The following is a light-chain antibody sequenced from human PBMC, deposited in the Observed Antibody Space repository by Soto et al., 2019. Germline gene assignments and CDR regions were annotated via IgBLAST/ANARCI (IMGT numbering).Light chain of an antibody. Sequence: QSALTQPASVSGSPGQSITISCTGTSSDVGSYNLVSWYQQHPGKAPKLMIFEVSERPSGVSNRFSGSKSDNTASLTISGLQAEDEGYYYCSSYAGSSTVVFGGGTKLTVL. CDR3: SSYAGSSTVV. V-gene: IGLV2-23*02. J-gene: IGLJ2*01. CDR2: EVS. CDR1: SSDVGSYNL.